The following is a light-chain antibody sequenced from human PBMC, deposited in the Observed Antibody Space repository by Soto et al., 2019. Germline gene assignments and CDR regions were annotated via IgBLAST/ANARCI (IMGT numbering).Light chain of an antibody. V-gene: IGKV1-16*01. J-gene: IGKJ2*03. CDR2: SAS. CDR1: RDISNY. CDR3: QQYMGYPLS. Sequence: DIQMTQSPSSLSASVGYKVIITCVASRDISNYVVWFQQKPGKAPKTLIYSASSLQSGVSSRFSGYGSGTDFTLTISSLEPEDFETYYCQQYMGYPLSFGQGTKVDIK.